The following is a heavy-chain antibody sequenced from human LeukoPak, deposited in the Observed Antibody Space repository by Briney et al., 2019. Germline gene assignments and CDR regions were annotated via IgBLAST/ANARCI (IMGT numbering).Heavy chain of an antibody. D-gene: IGHD3-10*01. V-gene: IGHV4-59*08. CDR1: GDSVSSYY. CDR2: IYNSGST. CDR3: ASTPRGPEYFHH. Sequence: SETLSLTCTVSGDSVSSYYWSWIRQPPGKGLEWIGYIYNSGSTNYNPSLKSRVTISVDTSKNQFSLKLSSVTAADTAVYHCASTPRGPEYFHHWGQGTLVTVSS. J-gene: IGHJ1*01.